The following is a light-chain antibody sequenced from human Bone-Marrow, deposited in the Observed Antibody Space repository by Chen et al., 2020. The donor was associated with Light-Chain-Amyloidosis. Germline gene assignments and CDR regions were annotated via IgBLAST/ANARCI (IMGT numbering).Light chain of an antibody. V-gene: IGKV3-11*01. CDR2: DAS. Sequence: ENVLTHFPATLPLSPGESATLSCTATHSVSTSLACYQQKVGKPPRLLIYDASSRATGSPARFSGSGSGTDFTLTIANVEPDDFAVYYCQQRSNWALTFGGGTKVEI. J-gene: IGKJ4*01. CDR3: QQRSNWALT. CDR1: HSVSTS.